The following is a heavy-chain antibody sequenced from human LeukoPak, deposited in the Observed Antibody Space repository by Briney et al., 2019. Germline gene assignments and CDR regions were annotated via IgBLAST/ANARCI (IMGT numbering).Heavy chain of an antibody. V-gene: IGHV3-11*01. D-gene: IGHD1-26*01. CDR3: AREIRGYSYFDY. CDR1: GFTFSDYY. Sequence: GGSLRLSCAASGFTFSDYYMNWIRQAPGKGLEWVSYISSSGSTIYYADSVKGRFTTSRDNAKNSLYLQMNSLRAEDTAVYYCAREIRGYSYFDYWGQGTLVTVSS. J-gene: IGHJ4*02. CDR2: ISSSGSTI.